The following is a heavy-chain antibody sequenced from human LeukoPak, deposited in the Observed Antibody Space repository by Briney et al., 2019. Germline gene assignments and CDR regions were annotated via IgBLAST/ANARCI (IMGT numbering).Heavy chain of an antibody. CDR1: GYTLTSYG. CDR2: ISAYNGNT. V-gene: IGHV1-18*01. Sequence: ASVKVSCKASGYTLTSYGISWVRQAPGQGLEWMGWISAYNGNTNYAQKLQGRVTMTTDTSTSTAYMELRSLRSDDTAVYYCARTEDYGDYGGYWGQGTLVTVSS. CDR3: ARTEDYGDYGGY. D-gene: IGHD4-17*01. J-gene: IGHJ4*02.